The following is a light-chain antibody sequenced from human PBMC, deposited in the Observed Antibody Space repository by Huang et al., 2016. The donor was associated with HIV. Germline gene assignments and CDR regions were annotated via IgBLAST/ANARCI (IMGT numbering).Light chain of an antibody. CDR3: QQYDSSPMYT. J-gene: IGKJ2*01. CDR2: GAS. V-gene: IGKV3-20*01. CDR1: QSVSSTF. Sequence: ELVLTQSPGTLSLSHGERATLSCRASQSVSSTFLAWYQQKPGQAPRLLIYGASNRATGIPDRFNGSGAGTDFTLTISRLGPEDFAVYHCQQYDSSPMYTFGQGTKLEIK.